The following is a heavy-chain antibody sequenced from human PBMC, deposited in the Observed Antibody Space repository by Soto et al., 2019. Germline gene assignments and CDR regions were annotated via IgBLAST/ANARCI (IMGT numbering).Heavy chain of an antibody. Sequence: PGGSLRLSCAASGFTFSSYGMHWVRQAPGKGLEWVAVISYDGSNKYYADSVKGRFTISRDNSKNTLYLQMNSLRAEDTAVYYCAHPKDDFWSGYYTNAEYFQHWGQGTLVTVSS. V-gene: IGHV3-30*03. CDR3: AHPKDDFWSGYYTNAEYFQH. CDR1: GFTFSSYG. CDR2: ISYDGSNK. D-gene: IGHD3-3*01. J-gene: IGHJ1*01.